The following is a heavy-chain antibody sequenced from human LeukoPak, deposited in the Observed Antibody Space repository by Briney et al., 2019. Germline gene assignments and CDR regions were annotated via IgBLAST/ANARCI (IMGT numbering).Heavy chain of an antibody. Sequence: ASVKVSCKASGYTFTMYGITWVRQAPGQGLEWMGWINPNSGGTNYAQKFQGRVTMTRDTSVSTAYMELSRLRSDDTAVYYCARLTVPIDYWGQGTLVTVSS. CDR2: INPNSGGT. CDR1: GYTFTMYG. V-gene: IGHV1-2*02. CDR3: ARLTVPIDY. J-gene: IGHJ4*02. D-gene: IGHD2-2*01.